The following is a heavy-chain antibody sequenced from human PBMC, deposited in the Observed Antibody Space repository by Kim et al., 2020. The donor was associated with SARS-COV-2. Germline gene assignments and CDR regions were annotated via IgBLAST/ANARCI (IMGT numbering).Heavy chain of an antibody. D-gene: IGHD6-13*01. V-gene: IGHV1-3*01. Sequence: QKFQGRVTITRDTSASTAYMELSSLRSEDTAVYYCARDRYSSSPYYGMDVWGQGTTVTVSS. CDR3: ARDRYSSSPYYGMDV. J-gene: IGHJ6*02.